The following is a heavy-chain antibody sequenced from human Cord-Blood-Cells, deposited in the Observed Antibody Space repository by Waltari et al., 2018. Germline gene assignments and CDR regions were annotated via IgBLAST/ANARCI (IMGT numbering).Heavy chain of an antibody. D-gene: IGHD2-2*01. J-gene: IGHJ3*02. Sequence: QLQLQESGPGLVKPSETLSLTCTVPGGPLSSSSYYWGWIRQPPGKGMEWIGSIYYRGSTYYNPSLKSRVTISVDTSKNQFSLKLSSVTAADTAVYYCARQILGYCSSTSCYVDAFDIWGQGTMVTVSS. V-gene: IGHV4-39*01. CDR2: IYYRGST. CDR3: ARQILGYCSSTSCYVDAFDI. CDR1: GGPLSSSSYY.